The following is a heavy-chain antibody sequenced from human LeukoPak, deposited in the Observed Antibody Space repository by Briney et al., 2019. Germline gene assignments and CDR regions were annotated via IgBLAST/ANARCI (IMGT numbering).Heavy chain of an antibody. J-gene: IGHJ6*02. CDR3: ARSHDNSGYFFYYGLDV. Sequence: GGSLRLSCAASGFTFSNAWMSWVRQPPGKGLEWVSSISTSSTYIYYADSVKGRFTISRDNAKNSLYLQMNSLRAEDTAVYYCARSHDNSGYFFYYGLDVWGQGTTVTVSS. D-gene: IGHD3-22*01. CDR2: ISTSSTYI. CDR1: GFTFSNAW. V-gene: IGHV3-21*01.